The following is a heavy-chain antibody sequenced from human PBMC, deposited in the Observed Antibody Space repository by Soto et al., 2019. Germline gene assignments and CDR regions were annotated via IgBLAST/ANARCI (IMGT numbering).Heavy chain of an antibody. CDR3: AASGRGYDLDYYYYDMDV. Sequence: SVKVSCKASGFTFTSSAMQWVRQARGQRLEWIGWIVVGSGNTNYAQKFQERVTITRDMSTSTAYMELSSLRSEDTAVYYCAASGRGYDLDYYYYDMDVWGKGTTVTVSS. D-gene: IGHD5-12*01. CDR1: GFTFTSSA. J-gene: IGHJ6*03. V-gene: IGHV1-58*02. CDR2: IVVGSGNT.